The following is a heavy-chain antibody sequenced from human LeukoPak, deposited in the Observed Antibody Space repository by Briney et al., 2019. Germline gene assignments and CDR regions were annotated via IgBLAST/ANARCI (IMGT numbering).Heavy chain of an antibody. CDR1: GGSISSYY. Sequence: KPSETLSLTCTVSGGSISSYYWSWIRQPPGKGLEWIGYIYYSGSTNYNPSLKSRVTISVDTSKNQFSLKLSSVTAADTAVYYCARDRILCYWGQGTLVTVSS. CDR3: ARDRILCY. J-gene: IGHJ4*02. V-gene: IGHV4-59*01. D-gene: IGHD3-3*02. CDR2: IYYSGST.